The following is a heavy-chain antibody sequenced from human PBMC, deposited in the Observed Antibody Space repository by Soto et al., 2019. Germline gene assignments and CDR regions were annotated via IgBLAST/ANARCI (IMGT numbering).Heavy chain of an antibody. J-gene: IGHJ6*02. Sequence: EVQLVESGGGLVQAGGSLRLSCVASGFTFNIYTMNWVRQAPGKGLEWISYISGTGWTIYYADSVKGGFTVSRDNAKRSLYLQMNSLTDEDTAVYYCARDFTEKAMDVWGQGTTVTVSS. V-gene: IGHV3-48*02. CDR1: GFTFNIYT. CDR2: ISGTGWTI. CDR3: ARDFTEKAMDV.